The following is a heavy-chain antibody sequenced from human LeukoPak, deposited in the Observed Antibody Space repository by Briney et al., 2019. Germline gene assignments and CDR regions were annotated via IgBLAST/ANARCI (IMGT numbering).Heavy chain of an antibody. CDR3: ATHRDSSSWYWLFDY. V-gene: IGHV3-30*03. D-gene: IGHD6-13*01. J-gene: IGHJ4*02. CDR2: ISYDGSNK. Sequence: GGSLRLSCAASGFTFSSYAMSWVRQAPGKGLEWVAVISYDGSNKYYADSVKGRFTISRDNSKNTLYLQMNSLRAEDTAVYYCATHRDSSSWYWLFDYWGQGTLVTVSS. CDR1: GFTFSSYA.